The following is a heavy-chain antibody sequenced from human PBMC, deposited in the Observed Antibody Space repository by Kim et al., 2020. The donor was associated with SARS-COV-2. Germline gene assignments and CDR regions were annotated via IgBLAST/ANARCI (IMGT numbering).Heavy chain of an antibody. J-gene: IGHJ5*02. CDR1: GGSISSSSYY. V-gene: IGHV4-39*01. Sequence: SETLSLTCTVSGGSISSSSYYWGWIRQPPGKGLEWIGSIYYSGSTYYNPSLKSRVTISVDTSKNQFSLKLSSVTAADTAVYYCARHPTDQRITIFGVVTTLSPYPRFDPWGQVTLVTVSS. CDR3: ARHPTDQRITIFGVVTTLSPYPRFDP. CDR2: IYYSGST. D-gene: IGHD3-3*01.